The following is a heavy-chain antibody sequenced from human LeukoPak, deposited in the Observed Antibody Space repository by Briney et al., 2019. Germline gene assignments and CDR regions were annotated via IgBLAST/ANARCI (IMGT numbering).Heavy chain of an antibody. Sequence: PSETLSLTCTVSGYSISSGYYWGWIRQPPGKGLEWIGSIYHSGSTYYNPSLKSRVTISVDTSKNQFSLKLSSVTAADTAVYYCARVGSSGWYFSPSLKRKFDYWGQGTLVTVSS. J-gene: IGHJ4*02. CDR3: ARVGSSGWYFSPSLKRKFDY. CDR1: GYSISSGYY. CDR2: IYHSGST. V-gene: IGHV4-38-2*02. D-gene: IGHD6-19*01.